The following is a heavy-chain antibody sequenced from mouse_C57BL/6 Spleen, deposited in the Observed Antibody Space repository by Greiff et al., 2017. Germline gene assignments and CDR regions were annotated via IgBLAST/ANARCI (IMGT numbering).Heavy chain of an antibody. Sequence: EVKLVESGGGLVKPGGSLKLSCAASGFTFSDYGMHWVRQAPEKGLEWVAYISSGSSTIYYADTVKGRFTISRDNAKNTLFLQMTSLRSEDTAMYYCARLAGTDAMDYWGQGPSVTVSS. J-gene: IGHJ4*01. V-gene: IGHV5-17*01. CDR3: ARLAGTDAMDY. CDR2: ISSGSSTI. D-gene: IGHD4-1*01. CDR1: GFTFSDYG.